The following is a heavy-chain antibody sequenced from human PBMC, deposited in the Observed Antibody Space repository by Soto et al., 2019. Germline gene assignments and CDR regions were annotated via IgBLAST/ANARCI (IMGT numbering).Heavy chain of an antibody. CDR2: ISGSGGST. Sequence: EVQLLESGGGLVQPGGSLRLSCAASGFTFSSYAMSWVRQAPGKGLEWVSVISGSGGSTYYADSVKGRFTISRDNSKNTQYLPMNSLRAEDTAVYYCAKRTVGWYFDLWGRGTLVTVSS. CDR1: GFTFSSYA. V-gene: IGHV3-23*01. D-gene: IGHD4-17*01. CDR3: AKRTVGWYFDL. J-gene: IGHJ2*01.